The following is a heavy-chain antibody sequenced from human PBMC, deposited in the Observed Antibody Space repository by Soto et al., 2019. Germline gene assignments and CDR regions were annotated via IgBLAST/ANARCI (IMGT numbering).Heavy chain of an antibody. V-gene: IGHV4-59*01. CDR1: GGSISSYY. J-gene: IGHJ3*02. CDR3: ASGNDDGEYVDAFDI. Sequence: QVQLQESGPGLVKPSETLSLTCTVSGGSISSYYWSWIRQPPGKGLEWIGYIYYSGSTNYNPSLNSRVTISVDTSKNQFSLKLSSVTAADTAVYYCASGNDDGEYVDAFDIWGQGTMVTVSS. D-gene: IGHD4-17*01. CDR2: IYYSGST.